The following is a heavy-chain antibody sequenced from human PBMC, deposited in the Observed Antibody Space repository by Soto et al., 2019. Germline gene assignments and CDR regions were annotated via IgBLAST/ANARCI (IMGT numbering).Heavy chain of an antibody. J-gene: IGHJ4*02. CDR3: ARVVVRSSWTSIDS. V-gene: IGHV4-4*07. Sequence: PSETLSLTCTVSGGSISSDYWSWIRQPAGKGLEWIGRIYTSENTHCNPSLRSRVSMSLDTSKNQLSLNLSSVTAADTAVYYCARVVVRSSWTSIDSWCKGTLGTASS. D-gene: IGHD6-13*01. CDR1: GGSISSDY. CDR2: IYTSENT.